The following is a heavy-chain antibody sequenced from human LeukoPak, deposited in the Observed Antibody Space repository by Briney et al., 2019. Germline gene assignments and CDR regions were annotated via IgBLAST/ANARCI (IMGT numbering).Heavy chain of an antibody. Sequence: SETLSLTCTVSGGSISSFYWSWIRQPPGKGLEWIGYISYSGRTNYNPSLKSRVTISLDTSKNQFSLKLSSVTAADTAVYYCARHANYYGSGSYLNWFDPWGQGTLVTVSS. V-gene: IGHV4-59*08. D-gene: IGHD3-10*01. CDR3: ARHANYYGSGSYLNWFDP. CDR2: ISYSGRT. J-gene: IGHJ5*02. CDR1: GGSISSFY.